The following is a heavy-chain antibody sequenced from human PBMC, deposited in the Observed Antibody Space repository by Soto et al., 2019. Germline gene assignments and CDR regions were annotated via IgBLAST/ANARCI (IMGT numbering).Heavy chain of an antibody. J-gene: IGHJ4*02. CDR3: ARGYSSSWYYFDY. CDR1: GYTFTSYS. D-gene: IGHD6-13*01. CDR2: INAGNGNT. V-gene: IGHV1-3*01. Sequence: ASVKVSCKASGYTFTSYSMHWVRQAPGQRLEWMGWINAGNGNTKYSQKFQGRVTTTRDTSASTAYMELSSLRSEDTAVYYCARGYSSSWYYFDYWGQGTLVTVSS.